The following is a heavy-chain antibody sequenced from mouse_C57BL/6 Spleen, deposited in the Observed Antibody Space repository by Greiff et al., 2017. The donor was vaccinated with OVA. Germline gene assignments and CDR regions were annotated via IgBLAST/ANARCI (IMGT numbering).Heavy chain of an antibody. CDR1: GYTFTDYY. Sequence: EVQLQQSGPELVKPGASVKISCKASGYTFTDYYMNWVKQSHGKSLEWIGDINPNNGGTSYNQKFKGKATLTVDKSSSTAYMELRSLTSEDSAVYYCARYYGYDVEYYFDYWGQGTTLTVSS. J-gene: IGHJ2*01. V-gene: IGHV1-26*01. CDR2: INPNNGGT. CDR3: ARYYGYDVEYYFDY. D-gene: IGHD2-2*01.